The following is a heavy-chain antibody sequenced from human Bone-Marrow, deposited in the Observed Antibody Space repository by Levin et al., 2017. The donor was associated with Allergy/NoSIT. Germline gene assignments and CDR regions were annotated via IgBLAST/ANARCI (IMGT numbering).Heavy chain of an antibody. V-gene: IGHV5-51*01. Sequence: GGSLRLSCQASGYTFTYDWIGWVRQMPGEGLEWMGIIYPNDSHTIYSPSFEGQVIISANNSIKTAYLQWNNLKASDSAVYFCARVTAFCSGDCDDLNNSYYYYGMDVWGQGTTVTVSS. J-gene: IGHJ6*02. D-gene: IGHD2-21*02. CDR1: GYTFTYDW. CDR3: ARVTAFCSGDCDDLNNSYYYYGMDV. CDR2: IYPNDSHT.